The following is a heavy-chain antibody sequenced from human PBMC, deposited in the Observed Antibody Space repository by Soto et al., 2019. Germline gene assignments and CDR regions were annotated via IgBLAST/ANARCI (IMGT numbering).Heavy chain of an antibody. CDR3: ARDQRGYSYGYDYYYGMDV. CDR1: GGSISSGGYY. CDR2: IYYSGST. J-gene: IGHJ6*02. D-gene: IGHD5-18*01. V-gene: IGHV4-31*03. Sequence: QVQLQESGPGLVKPSQTLSLTCTVSGGSISSGGYYWSWIRQHPGKGLEWIGYIYYSGSTYYNPSLKSRVTISVDTSKNQFSLTLSSVTAADTAVYYCARDQRGYSYGYDYYYGMDVWGQGTTVTVSS.